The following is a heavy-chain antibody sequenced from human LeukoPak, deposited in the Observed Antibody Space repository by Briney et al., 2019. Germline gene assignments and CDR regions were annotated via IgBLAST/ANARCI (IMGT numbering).Heavy chain of an antibody. D-gene: IGHD3-22*01. V-gene: IGHV3-23*01. Sequence: PGGSLRLSCAASGFTFSSYAMSWVRQAPGKGLEWVSAISGSGGSTYYADSVKGRFTISRDHSKNTLYLQMNSLRAEDTAVYYCAKVVTYYYDSSGYPDYWGQGTLVAVSS. J-gene: IGHJ4*02. CDR1: GFTFSSYA. CDR2: ISGSGGST. CDR3: AKVVTYYYDSSGYPDY.